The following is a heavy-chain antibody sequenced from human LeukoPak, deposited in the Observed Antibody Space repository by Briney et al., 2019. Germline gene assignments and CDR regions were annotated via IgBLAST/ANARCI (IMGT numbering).Heavy chain of an antibody. CDR2: IIPIFCTA. D-gene: IGHD2-15*01. J-gene: IGHJ4*02. Sequence: ASVKVSCKASGGTFSSYAISWVRQAPGQGLEWMGGIIPIFCTANYAQKFQGRVTITADESTSTAYMELSSLRSEDTAVYYCARAEVSYCSGGSCYSTYYFDYWGQGTLVTVSS. CDR1: GGTFSSYA. CDR3: ARAEVSYCSGGSCYSTYYFDY. V-gene: IGHV1-69*13.